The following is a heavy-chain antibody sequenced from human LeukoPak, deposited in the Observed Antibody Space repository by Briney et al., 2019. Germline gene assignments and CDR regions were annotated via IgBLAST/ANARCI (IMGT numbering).Heavy chain of an antibody. CDR1: EFTFADYG. Sequence: GGSLRLSCAASEFTFADYGMNWVRQAPGKGLEWVSGIRWNGDITGYADSVKGRFTISRDNSQNTLFLQMNSLSAEDTALYYCAKHSGSYFIYYFDYWGQGTLVTVSS. J-gene: IGHJ4*02. CDR3: AKHSGSYFIYYFDY. CDR2: IRWNGDIT. V-gene: IGHV3-20*04. D-gene: IGHD1-26*01.